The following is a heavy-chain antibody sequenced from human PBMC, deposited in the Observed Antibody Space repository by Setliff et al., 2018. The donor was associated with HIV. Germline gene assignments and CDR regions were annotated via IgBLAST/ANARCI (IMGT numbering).Heavy chain of an antibody. Sequence: GGSLRLSCAASGFTLSNYALNWVRQAPGKGLEWISYISSRSQTIYYADFVKGRFTISRDNAKNSLYLQMNSLRAEDTAVYYCARTYYYDASGYYRPFDIWGQGTMVTVSS. D-gene: IGHD3-22*01. CDR1: GFTLSNYA. J-gene: IGHJ3*02. CDR3: ARTYYYDASGYYRPFDI. V-gene: IGHV3-48*04. CDR2: ISSRSQTI.